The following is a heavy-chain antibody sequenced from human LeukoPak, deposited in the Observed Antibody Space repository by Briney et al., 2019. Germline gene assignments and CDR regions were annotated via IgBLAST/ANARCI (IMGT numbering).Heavy chain of an antibody. CDR1: GYTFSSYS. D-gene: IGHD6-6*01. Sequence: ASVKVSCKASGYTFSSYSINWVRQAPGQGLEWMGWISTYNGNTNYAQKLQGRVTMTADTSTSTAYMELRSLRSDDTAVYYCAKDRWRDGSSSFDNWGQGTLVTVSS. V-gene: IGHV1-18*01. CDR2: ISTYNGNT. J-gene: IGHJ4*02. CDR3: AKDRWRDGSSSFDN.